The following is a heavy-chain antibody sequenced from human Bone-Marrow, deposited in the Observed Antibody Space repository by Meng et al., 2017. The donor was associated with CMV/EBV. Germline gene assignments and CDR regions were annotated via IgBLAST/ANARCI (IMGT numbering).Heavy chain of an antibody. V-gene: IGHV1-18*01. CDR3: ARAQRDDSSGYGFDY. D-gene: IGHD3-22*01. Sequence: ASVKVSCKASGYTFTSYGISWVRQAPGQGLEWMGWISAYNGNTNYAQKLQGRVTMTTDTSTSTAYMELRSLRSDDTAVYYCARAQRDDSSGYGFDYWGQGTLVTVSS. J-gene: IGHJ4*02. CDR2: ISAYNGNT. CDR1: GYTFTSYG.